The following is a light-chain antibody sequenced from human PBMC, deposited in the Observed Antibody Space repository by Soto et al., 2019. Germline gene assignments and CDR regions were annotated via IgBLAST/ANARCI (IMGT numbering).Light chain of an antibody. CDR3: QQRSNWPPRYT. CDR2: DAS. V-gene: IGKV3-11*01. Sequence: EIVLTQSPATLSLSPGERATLSCRASQSVSSYLAWYQQKPGQAHRLLIYDASNTATGIPTRFSGSGSGTDFTLTTSSLEPEDFAVYYGQQRSNWPPRYTFGQGTKLEIK. J-gene: IGKJ2*01. CDR1: QSVSSY.